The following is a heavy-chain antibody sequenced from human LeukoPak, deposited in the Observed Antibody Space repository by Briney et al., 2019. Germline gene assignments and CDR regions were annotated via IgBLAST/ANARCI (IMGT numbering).Heavy chain of an antibody. CDR2: IRSDGTNT. J-gene: IGHJ3*02. CDR1: GFVFSTYG. V-gene: IGHV3-30*02. CDR3: AKDLVAHGFAGDALDI. D-gene: IGHD3-10*01. Sequence: GGSLRLSCVASGFVFSTYGIHWVRQAPGMGLEWVAFIRSDGTNTYYGDSVRGRFTISRDNSNNTLYLQMDSLRPEDTAVYYCAKDLVAHGFAGDALDIWGQGTMVTVSS.